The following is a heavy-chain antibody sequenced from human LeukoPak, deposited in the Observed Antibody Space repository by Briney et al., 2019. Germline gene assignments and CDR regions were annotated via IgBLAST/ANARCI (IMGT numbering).Heavy chain of an antibody. CDR3: ARADIVVVPADPFDY. D-gene: IGHD2-15*01. CDR2: IRVGYNDL. J-gene: IGHJ4*02. Sequence: GESLTLSCAAPGFTFSSFSMNWVRQAPGRGLEWVASIRVGYNDLYYADSVKGRFTVSRDNAKNSLYLQMNSLRGEDTAVYYCARADIVVVPADPFDYWGQGTLVTVAS. V-gene: IGHV3-21*01. CDR1: GFTFSSFS.